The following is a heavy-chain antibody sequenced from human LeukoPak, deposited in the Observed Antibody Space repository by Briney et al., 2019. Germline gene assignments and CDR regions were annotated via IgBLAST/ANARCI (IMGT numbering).Heavy chain of an antibody. Sequence: PSETLSLTCTVSGGSISSYYWSWIRQPPGKGLEWIGSIYYSGSTYYNPSLKSRVTISVDTSKNQFSLKLSSVTAADTAVYYCARDPHVLRFLEWLPYYMDVWGKGTTVTVSS. CDR3: ARDPHVLRFLEWLPYYMDV. V-gene: IGHV4-59*12. CDR1: GGSISSYY. J-gene: IGHJ6*03. D-gene: IGHD3-3*01. CDR2: IYYSGST.